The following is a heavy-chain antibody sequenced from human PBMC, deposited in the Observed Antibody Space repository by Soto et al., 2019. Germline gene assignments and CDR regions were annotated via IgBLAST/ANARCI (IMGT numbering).Heavy chain of an antibody. CDR2: INAGNGNT. J-gene: IGHJ6*02. Sequence: GASVKVSCKASGYTFTSYAMHWVRQAPGQRLEWMGWINAGNGNTKYSQKFQGRVTITRDTSASTAYMELSSLRSEDTAVYYCARRGPYSYYYYGMDVWGQGTTVTVSS. CDR1: GYTFTSYA. D-gene: IGHD2-15*01. V-gene: IGHV1-3*01. CDR3: ARRGPYSYYYYGMDV.